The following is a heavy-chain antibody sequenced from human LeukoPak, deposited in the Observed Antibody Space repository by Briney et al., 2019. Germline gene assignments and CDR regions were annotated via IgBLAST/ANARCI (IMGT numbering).Heavy chain of an antibody. V-gene: IGHV4-30-2*01. Sequence: RSETLSLTCAVSGGSISSGGYSWSWIRQPPGKGLEWIGYIYHSGSTYYNPSLKSRVTISVDRSKNQFSLKLSSVTAADTAVYYCARGPYYYGSGSYYNDYWGQGTLVTVSS. CDR2: IYHSGST. CDR1: GGSISSGGYS. J-gene: IGHJ4*02. CDR3: ARGPYYYGSGSYYNDY. D-gene: IGHD3-10*01.